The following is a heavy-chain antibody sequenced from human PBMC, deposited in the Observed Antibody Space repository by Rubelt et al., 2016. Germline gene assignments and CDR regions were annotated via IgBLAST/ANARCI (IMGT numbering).Heavy chain of an antibody. CDR3: AKNSWQQLVY. D-gene: IGHD6-13*01. V-gene: IGHV3-53*01. Sequence: VRQAPGKGLEWVSVIYSGGSTYYADSVKGRFTISRDNSKNTLYLQMNSLRAEDTAVYYCAKNSWQQLVYWGQGTLVTVSS. CDR2: IYSGGST. J-gene: IGHJ4*02.